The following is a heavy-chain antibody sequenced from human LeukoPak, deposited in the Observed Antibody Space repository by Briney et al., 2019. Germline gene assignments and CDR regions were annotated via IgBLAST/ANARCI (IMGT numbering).Heavy chain of an antibody. D-gene: IGHD5-18*01. V-gene: IGHV3-23*01. CDR3: AKLGIQLWSPFDY. CDR1: GFTFSSYA. J-gene: IGHJ4*02. CDR2: ISGSGGST. Sequence: GGSLRLSCAASGFTFSSYAMSWVRQAPGKGLEWVSAISGSGGSTYYADSVKGRFTISRDNSKNALYLQMNSLRAEDTAVYYCAKLGIQLWSPFDYWGQGTLVTVSS.